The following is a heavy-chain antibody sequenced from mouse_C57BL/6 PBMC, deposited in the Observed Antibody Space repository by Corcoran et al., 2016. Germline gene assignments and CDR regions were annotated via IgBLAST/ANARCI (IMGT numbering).Heavy chain of an antibody. Sequence: EVQLQQSGPELVKPGASVKISCKASGYTFTDYYMNWVKQSHGKSLEWIGDINPNNGGTSYNQKFKGKATLTVDKSSSTAYMELRSLTSEDSAVYYCARVGPWYFDVWGTGTTVTVSS. V-gene: IGHV1-26*01. J-gene: IGHJ1*03. CDR2: INPNNGGT. CDR3: ARVGPWYFDV. CDR1: GYTFTDYY.